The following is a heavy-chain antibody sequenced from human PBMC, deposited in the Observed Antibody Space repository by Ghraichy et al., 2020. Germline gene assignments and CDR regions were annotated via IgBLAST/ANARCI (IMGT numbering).Heavy chain of an antibody. V-gene: IGHV3-53*01. D-gene: IGHD6-6*01. Sequence: GESLNISCAASGFTVSSNYMSWVRQAPGKGLEWVSIIYSGGSAFYADSVKGRFTISRDNSKNTLYLQMNSLRAEDTAVYYCAREEIAARRANYYYYGVDVWGQGTSVTVSS. CDR1: GFTVSSNY. J-gene: IGHJ6*02. CDR2: IYSGGSA. CDR3: AREEIAARRANYYYYGVDV.